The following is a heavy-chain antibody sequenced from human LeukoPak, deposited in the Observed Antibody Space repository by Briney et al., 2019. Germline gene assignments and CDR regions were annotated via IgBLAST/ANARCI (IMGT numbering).Heavy chain of an antibody. CDR2: INHSGST. J-gene: IGHJ6*02. Sequence: SETLSLTCAVYGGSFSGYYWSWIRQPPGKGLEWIGEINHSGSTNYNPPLKSRVTISVGTSKNQFSLKLSSVTAADTAVYYCARVATPRSSSYYYYGMDVWGQGTTVTVSS. CDR3: ARVATPRSSSYYYYGMDV. V-gene: IGHV4-34*01. CDR1: GGSFSGYY. D-gene: IGHD6-13*01.